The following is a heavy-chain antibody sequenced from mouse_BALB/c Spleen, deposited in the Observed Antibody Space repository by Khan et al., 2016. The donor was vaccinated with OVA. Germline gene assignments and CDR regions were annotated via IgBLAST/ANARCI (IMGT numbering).Heavy chain of an antibody. CDR3: ARGYFGTYGFAY. Sequence: QVQLQQSEAELVKPGASVKLSCKTSGYTFTNYWIQWIKQRPGQGLEWIGEIFPGTGTTYYNENFKGKATLTIDTSSTTAYMQLSSLTSEDSAVYFCARGYFGTYGFAYWGQGTLVTVSA. J-gene: IGHJ3*01. V-gene: IGHV1S132*01. CDR2: IFPGTGTT. CDR1: GYTFTNYW. D-gene: IGHD3-1*01.